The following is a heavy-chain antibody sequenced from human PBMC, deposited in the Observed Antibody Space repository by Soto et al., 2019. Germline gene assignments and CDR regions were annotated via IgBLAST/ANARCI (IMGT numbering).Heavy chain of an antibody. D-gene: IGHD7-27*01. Sequence: PSETLSLTCTVAGGSISSYYWSWIRQPPGKGLEWIGHIYHGGSTYNNPSLNSRVAISVDTSKNQFSLKLSSVTAADTAVYYCTRGPSGDKVDYWGQGTLVTVSS. CDR1: GGSISSYY. CDR3: TRGPSGDKVDY. CDR2: IYHGGST. V-gene: IGHV4-4*09. J-gene: IGHJ4*02.